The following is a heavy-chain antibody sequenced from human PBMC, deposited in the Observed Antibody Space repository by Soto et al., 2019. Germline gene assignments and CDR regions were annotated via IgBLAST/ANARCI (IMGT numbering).Heavy chain of an antibody. CDR3: ARLSREPATAMGLYYYYYYMDV. J-gene: IGHJ6*03. V-gene: IGHV4-59*08. CDR2: IYYSGST. Sequence: QVQLQESGPGLVKPSETLSLTCTVSGGSINSYYWSWIRQPPGKGLEWIAYIYYSGSTNYNPSLKSRVTISVDTSKNHFSLTLSSVPAADTAVYYCARLSREPATAMGLYYYYYYMDVWGKGTTVTVSS. CDR1: GGSINSYY. D-gene: IGHD2-2*01.